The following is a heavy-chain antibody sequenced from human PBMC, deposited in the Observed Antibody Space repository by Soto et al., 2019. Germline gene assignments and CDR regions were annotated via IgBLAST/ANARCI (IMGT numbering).Heavy chain of an antibody. CDR3: VAVRQHYFDF. J-gene: IGHJ4*02. Sequence: QVQLQESGPGLVKPSHTLSLTCTVSGGSISSGAYYWSWIRQHPGKGLEWIGYIYYSGSTYSNPSLKSRVAISVDKSKNQFSLKLSSVTAADTAVYYCVAVRQHYFDFWGQGTLVTVSS. V-gene: IGHV4-31*03. CDR1: GGSISSGAYY. CDR2: IYYSGST. D-gene: IGHD1-1*01.